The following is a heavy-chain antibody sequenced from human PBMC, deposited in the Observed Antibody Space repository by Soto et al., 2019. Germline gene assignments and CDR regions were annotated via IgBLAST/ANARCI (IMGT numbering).Heavy chain of an antibody. J-gene: IGHJ4*02. CDR3: ARHGSADVVRFDY. D-gene: IGHD2-15*01. CDR1: GDSISGYY. V-gene: IGHV4-59*08. CDR2: IYYSGST. Sequence: HVQLQESGPGLVKPSETLSLTCTVSGDSISGYYWNWIRQPPGMGLEWIGYIYYSGSTNYNPSLMSRVTTSVDSSKTQFSRTLTSVTAADTAMYYGARHGSADVVRFDYWGQGILVSVSS.